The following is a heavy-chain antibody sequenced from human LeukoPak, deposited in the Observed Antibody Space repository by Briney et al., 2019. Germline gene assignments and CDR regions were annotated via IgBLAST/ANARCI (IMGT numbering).Heavy chain of an antibody. Sequence: SETLSLTCTVSLGSISSYYWSWIRQTPGKGLEWIGYIYYSRSTNYNPSRKSRVTISVDTSKDQPSLKLGSVTAGDTAVYYCAGGTGYPGPVDYWGQGTLVTVSS. CDR2: IYYSRST. CDR3: AGGTGYPGPVDY. J-gene: IGHJ4*02. CDR1: LGSISSYY. V-gene: IGHV4-59*01. D-gene: IGHD6-13*01.